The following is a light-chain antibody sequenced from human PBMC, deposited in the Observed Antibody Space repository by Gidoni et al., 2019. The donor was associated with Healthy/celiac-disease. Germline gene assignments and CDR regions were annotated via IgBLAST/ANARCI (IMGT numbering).Light chain of an antibody. CDR1: SSNIGNNF. Sequence: QSVLTQPPSVSAAPGQKVTISCSGSSSNIGNNFVSWYQQLPGTAPKLLIYENNKRPSGIPDRFSGSKSGTSATLGITGLQTGDEAAYYCGTWDDSLSGGVFGTGTKVTVL. J-gene: IGLJ1*01. CDR3: GTWDDSLSGGV. V-gene: IGLV1-51*02. CDR2: ENN.